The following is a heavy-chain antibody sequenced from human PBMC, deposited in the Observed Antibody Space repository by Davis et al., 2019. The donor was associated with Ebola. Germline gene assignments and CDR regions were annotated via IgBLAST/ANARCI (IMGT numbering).Heavy chain of an antibody. CDR2: INPNSGGT. D-gene: IGHD5-12*01. V-gene: IGHV1-2*04. J-gene: IGHJ4*02. CDR1: GYTFTGYY. CDR3: AREHGEWLRLFDY. Sequence: ASVKVSCKASGYTFTGYYMHWVRQAPGQGLEWMGWINPNSGGTNYAQKFQGWVTMTRDTSTSTVYMELSSLRSEDTAVYYCAREHGEWLRLFDYWGQGTLVTVSS.